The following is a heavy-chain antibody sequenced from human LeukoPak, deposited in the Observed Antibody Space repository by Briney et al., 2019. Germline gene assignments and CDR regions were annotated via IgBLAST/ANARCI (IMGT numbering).Heavy chain of an antibody. V-gene: IGHV4-34*01. Sequence: SSETPSLTCAVNGGSFSAYYWTWIRQSPGKGLEWIGEINPSGSANYHPSLKSRVTTSLDTSNNQFSLRLRSVTAADTALYYCARGTNGPRLNYWGQGTLVTVSS. CDR1: GGSFSAYY. CDR2: INPSGSA. CDR3: ARGTNGPRLNY. J-gene: IGHJ4*02. D-gene: IGHD5-12*01.